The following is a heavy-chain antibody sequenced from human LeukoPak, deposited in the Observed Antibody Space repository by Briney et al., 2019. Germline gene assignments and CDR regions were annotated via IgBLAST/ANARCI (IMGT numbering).Heavy chain of an antibody. J-gene: IGHJ5*02. CDR2: ISDSGGST. V-gene: IGHV3-23*01. CDR1: GFTFSSYA. Sequence: GGSLRLSCTASGFTFSSYAMSWVRQAPGKGLEWVSTISDSGGSTYHADSVKGQFTISRDNSRNTLYLQMNSLRAEDTAVYYCAKTKDFWSGYYISFNWFDPWGQGTLVTVSS. D-gene: IGHD3-3*01. CDR3: AKTKDFWSGYYISFNWFDP.